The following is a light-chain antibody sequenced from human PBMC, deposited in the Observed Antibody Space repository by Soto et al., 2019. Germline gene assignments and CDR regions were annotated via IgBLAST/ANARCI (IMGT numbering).Light chain of an antibody. CDR1: NIGSKS. CDR3: QVWDSSSDHPEV. Sequence: SYELTQPPSVSVAPGQTARITCGGNNIGSKSVHWYQQKPGQAPVLVVYDDSGRPSGNPERFSGSNSGNTATLTISRVEAGDEADYYCQVWDSSSDHPEVFGGGTKLTVL. CDR2: DDS. V-gene: IGLV3-21*02. J-gene: IGLJ2*01.